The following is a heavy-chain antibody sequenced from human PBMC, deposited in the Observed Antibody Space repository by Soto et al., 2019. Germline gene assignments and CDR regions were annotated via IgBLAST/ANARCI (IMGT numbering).Heavy chain of an antibody. CDR2: IRYSGTS. V-gene: IGHV4-59*01. CDR3: ASLPSWEPWSNENDYYRMDV. Sequence: SETLSLTCTVSGGFIRTYHWSWVRQSPGKGLEWIGYIRYSGTSNYNPSLKSRVTLSIDTSRSQLSLKLTSVTAADTAIYYCASLPSWEPWSNENDYYRMDVWGQGTTVTVSS. J-gene: IGHJ6*02. D-gene: IGHD1-26*01. CDR1: GGFIRTYH.